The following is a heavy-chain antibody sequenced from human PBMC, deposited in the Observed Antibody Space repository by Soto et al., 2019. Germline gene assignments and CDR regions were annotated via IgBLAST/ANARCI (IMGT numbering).Heavy chain of an antibody. CDR3: ARDLKRYYDSSGYGYYYYGMDV. D-gene: IGHD3-22*01. J-gene: IGHJ6*02. CDR2: IIPIFGTA. Sequence: QVQLVQSGAEVKKPGSSVKVSCKASGGTFSSYAISWVRQAPGQGLEWMGGIIPIFGTANYAQKFQGRVTITADESKNTAYMELSSLRSEDTAVYYCARDLKRYYDSSGYGYYYYGMDVWGQGTTVTVSS. CDR1: GGTFSSYA. V-gene: IGHV1-69*01.